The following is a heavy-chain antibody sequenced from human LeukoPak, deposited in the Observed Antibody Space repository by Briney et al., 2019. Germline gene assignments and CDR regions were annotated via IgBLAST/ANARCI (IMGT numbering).Heavy chain of an antibody. CDR2: IYHSGST. CDR3: ARARGRYLDWLPSDAFDI. D-gene: IGHD3-9*01. V-gene: IGHV4-38-2*01. Sequence: SETLSLTCAVSGYSISSGYYWGWIRQPPGKGLEWIGSIYHSGSTYYNPSLKSRVTISVDTSKNQFSLKLSSVTAADTAVYYCARARGRYLDWLPSDAFDIWGQGTMVTVSS. J-gene: IGHJ3*02. CDR1: GYSISSGYY.